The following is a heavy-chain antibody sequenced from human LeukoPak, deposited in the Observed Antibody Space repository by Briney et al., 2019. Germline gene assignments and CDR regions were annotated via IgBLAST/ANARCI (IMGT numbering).Heavy chain of an antibody. Sequence: PGGSLRLSCAASGFTFSSYWMSWVRQAPGKGLEWVAVISYDGSNKYYADSVKGRFTISRDNSKNTLYLQMNSLRAEDTAVYYCAREYGIAAGVLDYWGQGTLVTVSS. V-gene: IGHV3-30*03. CDR3: AREYGIAAGVLDY. J-gene: IGHJ4*02. D-gene: IGHD6-13*01. CDR1: GFTFSSYW. CDR2: ISYDGSNK.